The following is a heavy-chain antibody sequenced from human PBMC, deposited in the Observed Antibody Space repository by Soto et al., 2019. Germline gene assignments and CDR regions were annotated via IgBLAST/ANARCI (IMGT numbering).Heavy chain of an antibody. D-gene: IGHD2-2*01. CDR2: INNGGDNI. J-gene: IGHJ4*02. V-gene: IGHV3-23*01. Sequence: EVQLLESGGGLLQPGGSLRLSCAASGFTFNNYAMSWVRQAPGKGLEWVSSINNGGDNIYYADSVKGRFTNSRDNSKSTLYLQMNSLRAEDTAVYYCAKTFLARYCSSSICYDPADYFDYWGQGTLVTVSS. CDR1: GFTFNNYA. CDR3: AKTFLARYCSSSICYDPADYFDY.